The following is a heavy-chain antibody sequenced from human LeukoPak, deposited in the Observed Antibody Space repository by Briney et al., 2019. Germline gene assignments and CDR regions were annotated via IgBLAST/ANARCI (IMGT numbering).Heavy chain of an antibody. Sequence: PSETLSPTCTVSGGSISSSSYYWGWIRQAPGKGLEWIGSIYYSGSTYYNPSLKSRVTISVDTSKNQFSLKLSSVTAADTAVYYCARDSTAFDYWGQGTLVTVSS. CDR2: IYYSGST. CDR3: ARDSTAFDY. V-gene: IGHV4-39*07. CDR1: GGSISSSSYY. D-gene: IGHD4-17*01. J-gene: IGHJ4*02.